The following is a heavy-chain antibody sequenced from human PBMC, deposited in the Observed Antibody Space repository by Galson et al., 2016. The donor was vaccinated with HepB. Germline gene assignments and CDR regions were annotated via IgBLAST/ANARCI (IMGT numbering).Heavy chain of an antibody. V-gene: IGHV4-34*01. CDR3: ATGYCSGGSCYSGAFHI. J-gene: IGHJ3*02. CDR2: INHTGST. D-gene: IGHD2-15*01. CDR1: GGSLSAYY. Sequence: SETLSLTCAVDGGSLSAYYWNWIRQSPGKGLEWIGEINHTGSTDYNPSLKNRVSMSVDTSKNQFSLNLNSVTAADTAVYYCATGYCSGGSCYSGAFHIWGQGTMVTVSS.